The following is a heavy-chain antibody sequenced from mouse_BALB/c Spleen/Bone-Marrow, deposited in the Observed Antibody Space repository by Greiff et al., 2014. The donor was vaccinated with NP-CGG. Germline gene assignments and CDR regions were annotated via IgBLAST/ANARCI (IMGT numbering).Heavy chain of an antibody. CDR2: IDPANGNT. Sequence: VHVKQSGAELVKPGASVKLSCTASGFNIKDTYMHWVKQRPEQGLEWIGRIDPANGNTKYDPKFQGKATITADTSSNTAYLQLNSLTSEGTTVYYCAQGYDWAMDYWGQGTSITVSS. D-gene: IGHD2-14*01. V-gene: IGHV14-3*02. CDR1: GFNIKDTY. CDR3: AQGYDWAMDY. J-gene: IGHJ4*01.